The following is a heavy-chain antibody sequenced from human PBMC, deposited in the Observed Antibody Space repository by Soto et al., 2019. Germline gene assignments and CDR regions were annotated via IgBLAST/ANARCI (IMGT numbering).Heavy chain of an antibody. D-gene: IGHD3-22*01. V-gene: IGHV1-69*13. J-gene: IGHJ3*02. Sequence: SVKVSCKASGGTFSSYAISWVRQAPGQGLEWMGGIIPIFGTANYAQKFQGRVTITADESTSTAYMELSSLRSEDTAVYYCARHVQYYYDSSGQSWGAFDIWGQGTMVTVSS. CDR3: ARHVQYYYDSSGQSWGAFDI. CDR2: IIPIFGTA. CDR1: GGTFSSYA.